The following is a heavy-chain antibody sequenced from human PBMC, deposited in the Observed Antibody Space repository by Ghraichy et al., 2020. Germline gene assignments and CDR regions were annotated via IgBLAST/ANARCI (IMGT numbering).Heavy chain of an antibody. J-gene: IGHJ4*02. D-gene: IGHD2-15*01. CDR2: INHSGST. CDR3: ARGVCGCSGGSCCTPDY. CDR1: GGSFSGYY. Sequence: SETLSLTCAVYGGSFSGYYWSWIRQPPGKGLEWIGEINHSGSTNYNPSLKSRVTISVDTSKNQFSLKLSSVTAADTAVYYCARGVCGCSGGSCCTPDYWGQGTLVTVSS. V-gene: IGHV4-34*01.